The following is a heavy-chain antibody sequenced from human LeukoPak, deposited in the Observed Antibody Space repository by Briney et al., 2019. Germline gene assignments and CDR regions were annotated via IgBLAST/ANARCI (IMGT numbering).Heavy chain of an antibody. CDR1: GFTFDDYA. Sequence: PGRSLRLSCAASGFTFDDYAMHWVRQAPGKGLEWVSGISWNSGSIGYADSVKGRFTISRDNAKNSLYLQMNSLRAEDTAVYYCARDPLSDCSGGSCYWGAKDYWGQGTLVTVSS. CDR2: ISWNSGSI. J-gene: IGHJ4*02. V-gene: IGHV3-9*01. CDR3: ARDPLSDCSGGSCYWGAKDY. D-gene: IGHD2-15*01.